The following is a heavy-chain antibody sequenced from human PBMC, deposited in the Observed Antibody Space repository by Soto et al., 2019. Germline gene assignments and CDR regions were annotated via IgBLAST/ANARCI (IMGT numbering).Heavy chain of an antibody. CDR3: GKAGHYYDSSGSFDY. J-gene: IGHJ4*02. V-gene: IGHV3-53*01. CDR2: IYSGGST. CDR1: GFTDGSNY. D-gene: IGHD3-22*01. Sequence: PGRSLRLSCAASGFTDGSNYLSWVRQAPGKGLEWISAIYSGGSTYYADSLKGRFAISRDTSKHTLYLQMNSLRADDTAVYHCGKAGHYYDSSGSFDYWGQGPLGTVST.